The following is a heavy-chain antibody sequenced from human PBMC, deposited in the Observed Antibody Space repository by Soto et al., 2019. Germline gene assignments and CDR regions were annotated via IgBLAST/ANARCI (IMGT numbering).Heavy chain of an antibody. Sequence: ASVKVSCKASGYIFTGYHMHWVRQAPGQGLEWMGWINPNSGGTKYAQKFQGRVTMTRDTSISTAYMALSSLRSDDTAVYYCARGEPTIYHNGMDVWGQGTTVTVSS. J-gene: IGHJ6*02. CDR1: GYIFTGYH. D-gene: IGHD3-16*01. CDR2: INPNSGGT. V-gene: IGHV1-2*02. CDR3: ARGEPTIYHNGMDV.